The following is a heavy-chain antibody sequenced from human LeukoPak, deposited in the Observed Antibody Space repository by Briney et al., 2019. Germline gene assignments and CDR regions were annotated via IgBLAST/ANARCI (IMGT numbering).Heavy chain of an antibody. Sequence: KSSETLSLTCTVSGGSINTYYWNWIRQPAGKGLEWIGRIYTSGTTTYNPSLESRVTMSMDPSKNQVFLTLNSVTATDTATYYCARSPPSSSGWYRANYWGQGTLVTVSS. CDR3: ARSPPSSSGWYRANY. V-gene: IGHV4-4*07. J-gene: IGHJ4*02. CDR1: GGSINTYY. CDR2: IYTSGTT. D-gene: IGHD6-19*01.